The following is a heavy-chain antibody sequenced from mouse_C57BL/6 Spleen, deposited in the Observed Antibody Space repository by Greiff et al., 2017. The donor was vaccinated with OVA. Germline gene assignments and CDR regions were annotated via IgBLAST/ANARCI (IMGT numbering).Heavy chain of an antibody. CDR2: IDPSDSYT. J-gene: IGHJ3*01. Sequence: QVQLQQPGAELVRPGTSVKLSCTASGYTFTSYWMHWVKQSPGQGLEWIGVIDPSDSYTNYDQKFKGKATLTVDTSSSTAYMQLSSLTSEDSAVYYCARNSTFAYWGQGTLVTVSA. D-gene: IGHD2-5*01. CDR3: ARNSTFAY. V-gene: IGHV1-59*01. CDR1: GYTFTSYW.